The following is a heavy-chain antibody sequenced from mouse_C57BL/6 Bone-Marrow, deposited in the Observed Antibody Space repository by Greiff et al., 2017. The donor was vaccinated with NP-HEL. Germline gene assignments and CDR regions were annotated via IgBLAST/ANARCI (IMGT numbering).Heavy chain of an antibody. Sequence: EVKVVESGGDLVKPGGSLKLSCAASGFTFSSYGMSWVRQTPDKRLEWVATISSGGSYTYYPDSVKGRFTISRDNAKNTLYLQMSSLKSEDTAMYYCARPFYYGSSYLPWFAYWGQGTLVTVSA. D-gene: IGHD1-1*01. CDR1: GFTFSSYG. J-gene: IGHJ3*01. V-gene: IGHV5-6*01. CDR3: ARPFYYGSSYLPWFAY. CDR2: ISSGGSYT.